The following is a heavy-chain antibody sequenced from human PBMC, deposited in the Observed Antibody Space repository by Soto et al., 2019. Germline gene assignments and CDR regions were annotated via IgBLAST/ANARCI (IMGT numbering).Heavy chain of an antibody. CDR2: IWYDGSNK. CDR3: ARDPSYFDF. CDR1: GFTFSSYG. Sequence: GGSLRLSCAASGFTFSSYGMHWVRQAPGKGLEWVAVIWYDGSNKYYADSVKGRFTISRDNPKNSLYLQLNSLRAEDTAVYYCARDPSYFDFWGQGTLVTVSS. J-gene: IGHJ4*02. V-gene: IGHV3-33*01.